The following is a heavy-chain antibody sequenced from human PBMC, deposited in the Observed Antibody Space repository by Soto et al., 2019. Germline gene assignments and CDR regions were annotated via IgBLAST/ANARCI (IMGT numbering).Heavy chain of an antibody. Sequence: RASVKVSCKASGYTFTGYYMHWVRQAPGQGLEWMGWINPNSGGTNYAQKFQGWVTMTRDTSISTAYMELSRLRSDDTAVYYCARDREVDTAYSYPGMDVWGQGTTVTVSS. CDR1: GYTFTGYY. J-gene: IGHJ6*02. CDR2: INPNSGGT. CDR3: ARDREVDTAYSYPGMDV. D-gene: IGHD5-18*01. V-gene: IGHV1-2*04.